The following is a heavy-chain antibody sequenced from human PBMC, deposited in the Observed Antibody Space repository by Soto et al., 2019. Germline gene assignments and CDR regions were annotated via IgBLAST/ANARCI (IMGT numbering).Heavy chain of an antibody. CDR1: GFTFSSNY. Sequence: GALRLSCAASGFTFSSNYMSWVRQAPGKGLEWVSVIYSGGSTYYADSVKGRFTISRDNSKNTLYLQMNSLRAEDTAVYYCASRAYYYDSSGYYHDYWGQGTLVTVSS. CDR2: IYSGGST. CDR3: ASRAYYYDSSGYYHDY. V-gene: IGHV3-53*01. J-gene: IGHJ4*02. D-gene: IGHD3-22*01.